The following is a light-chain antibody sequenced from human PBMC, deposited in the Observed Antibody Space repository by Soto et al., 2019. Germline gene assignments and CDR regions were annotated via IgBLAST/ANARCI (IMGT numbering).Light chain of an antibody. CDR2: DVS. CDR1: SSDVGDYNY. Sequence: QSALTQPASVSASPGQSITISCTGTSSDVGDYNYVSWYQQHPGKAPKLMIYDVSNRPSGVSNRFSGSKSGNTASLTISGLQAEDEADYYRSSYTSSSTLYVFGTGTKLTVL. V-gene: IGLV2-14*01. J-gene: IGLJ1*01. CDR3: SSYTSSSTLYV.